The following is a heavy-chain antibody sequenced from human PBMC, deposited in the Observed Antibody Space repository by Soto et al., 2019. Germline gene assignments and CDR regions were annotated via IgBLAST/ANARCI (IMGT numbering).Heavy chain of an antibody. J-gene: IGHJ4*02. V-gene: IGHV4-59*08. CDR3: ASSNYVSNFDY. D-gene: IGHD4-4*01. Sequence: SETLSLTCTVSGGSISSYYWSWIRQPPGKGLEWIGYIYYSGSTNYNPSLKSRVTISVDTSKNQFSLKLSSVTAADTAVYYCASSNYVSNFDYWGQGTLVTVSS. CDR1: GGSISSYY. CDR2: IYYSGST.